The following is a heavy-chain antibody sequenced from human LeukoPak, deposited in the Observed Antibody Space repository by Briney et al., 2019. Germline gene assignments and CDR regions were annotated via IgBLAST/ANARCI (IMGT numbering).Heavy chain of an antibody. CDR2: ISDNGAST. CDR3: ATYSSLNRREFQY. Sequence: GGSLRLSCAASGFTFSTYAMSWVRQAPGKGLEWVSHISDNGASTFYADSVKGRFTISRDNSKNTLYLQMNSLRAEDTAVYYCATYSSLNRREFQYWGQGTLLTVSS. V-gene: IGHV3-23*01. J-gene: IGHJ1*01. CDR1: GFTFSTYA. D-gene: IGHD3-22*01.